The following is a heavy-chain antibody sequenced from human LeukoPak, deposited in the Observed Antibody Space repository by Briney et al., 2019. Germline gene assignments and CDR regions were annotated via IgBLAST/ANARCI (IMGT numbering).Heavy chain of an antibody. D-gene: IGHD3-3*01. V-gene: IGHV4-59*01. CDR1: GGSISSYY. CDR2: IYYSGST. CDR3: ARGIYDFWSGYSDY. J-gene: IGHJ4*02. Sequence: TSETLSLTCTVSGGSISSYYWSWIRQPPGKGLEGIGYIYYSGSTNYNPSLKSRVTISVDTSKNQFSLKLSSVTAADTAVYYCARGIYDFWSGYSDYWGQGTLVTVSS.